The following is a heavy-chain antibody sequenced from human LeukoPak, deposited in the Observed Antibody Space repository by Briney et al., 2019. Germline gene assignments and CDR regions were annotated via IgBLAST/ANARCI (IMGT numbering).Heavy chain of an antibody. V-gene: IGHV3-9*01. CDR2: ISWNSGSI. Sequence: GRSLRLSCAASGFTFDDYAMHWVRQAPGKGLEWVSGISWNSGSIGYADSVKGRFTISRDNAKNSLYLQMNSLRAEDTAVYYCARATGLPYGMDVWGKGTTVTVSS. D-gene: IGHD1-1*01. CDR3: ARATGLPYGMDV. CDR1: GFTFDDYA. J-gene: IGHJ6*04.